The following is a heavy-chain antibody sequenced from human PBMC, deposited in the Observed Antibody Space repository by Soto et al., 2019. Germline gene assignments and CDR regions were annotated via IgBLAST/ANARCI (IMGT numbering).Heavy chain of an antibody. CDR3: ARGISQGYDY. Sequence: QVQLVQSGAEVKKPGASVKVSCKASGYTFGSYDINWVRQAAGQRLEWMGWMSPNSGNIGYAQKFQGRVTMTRDTSITTAYMELSRVTSEDTAIYYCARGISQGYDYWGQGVLVTVSS. CDR1: GYTFGSYD. V-gene: IGHV1-8*01. J-gene: IGHJ4*02. D-gene: IGHD2-21*01. CDR2: MSPNSGNI.